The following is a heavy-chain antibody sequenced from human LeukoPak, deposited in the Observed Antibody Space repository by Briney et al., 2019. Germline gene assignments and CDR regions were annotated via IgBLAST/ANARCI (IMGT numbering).Heavy chain of an antibody. CDR2: ISSSGSTI. V-gene: IGHV3-48*03. J-gene: IGHJ4*02. Sequence: PGGSLTLSCAVSGLNCSIYEKNGVRGARGKGLEWVSYISSSGSTIYYADSVKGRFTISRDNAKNSLYLQMNSQRVEDTAVYYCASRGLYFDYWGQGTLVTVSS. CDR1: GLNCSIYE. D-gene: IGHD3-10*01. CDR3: ASRGLYFDY.